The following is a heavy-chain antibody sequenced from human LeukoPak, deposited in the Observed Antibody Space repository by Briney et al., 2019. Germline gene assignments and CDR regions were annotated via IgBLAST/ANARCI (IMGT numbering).Heavy chain of an antibody. D-gene: IGHD3-22*01. J-gene: IGHJ4*02. CDR1: GDSISSGDYY. CDR2: ISSSGST. V-gene: IGHV4-61*02. CDR3: AKGSSYYYDSSGYLFDY. Sequence: PSETLSLTCTVSGDSISSGDYYWSWIRQPAGKGLEWIGRISSSGSTNYNPSLKSRVTISVDTSKNQFSLKLSSVTAADTAVYYCAKGSSYYYDSSGYLFDYWGQGTLVTVSS.